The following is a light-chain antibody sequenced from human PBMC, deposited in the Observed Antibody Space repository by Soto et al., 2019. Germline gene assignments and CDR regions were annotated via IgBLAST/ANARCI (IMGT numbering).Light chain of an antibody. V-gene: IGKV1-39*01. CDR2: AAS. CDR3: KKSYSTMAT. Sequence: DFQMTQSPSSLSASIGDRVTITCRASQSIRTYLNWYQQKPGKAPQLLIYAASRLQSGVPSRFSGSGSGTDFKLTISSLQPEDFATYYWKKSYSTMATFGQGLKVEIK. CDR1: QSIRTY. J-gene: IGKJ1*01.